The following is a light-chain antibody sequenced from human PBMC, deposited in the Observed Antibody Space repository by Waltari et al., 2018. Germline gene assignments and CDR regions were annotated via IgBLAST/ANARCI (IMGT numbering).Light chain of an antibody. CDR2: EGS. Sequence: QSALTQPASVSGSPGQSITISCTGTSSAGGSYNLVSWYQQHPGKAPKLMIYEGSKRPSGVSNRFSGSKSGNTASLTISGLQAEDEADYYCCSYAGSSTPYVFGTGTKVTVL. V-gene: IGLV2-23*01. J-gene: IGLJ1*01. CDR3: CSYAGSSTPYV. CDR1: SSAGGSYNL.